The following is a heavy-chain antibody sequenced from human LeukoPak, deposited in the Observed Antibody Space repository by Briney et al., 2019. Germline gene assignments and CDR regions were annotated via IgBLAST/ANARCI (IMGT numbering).Heavy chain of an antibody. CDR2: IYPGDSDT. CDR3: ARTPTSIAAAGGIWFDP. Sequence: GESLKISCKGSGYSFTSYWIGWVRQMPGKGLEWMGIIYPGDSDTRYSPSFQGQVTISADKSISTAYLQWSSLKASDTAMYYCARTPTSIAAAGGIWFDPWGQGTLVTVSS. V-gene: IGHV5-51*01. J-gene: IGHJ5*02. CDR1: GYSFTSYW. D-gene: IGHD6-13*01.